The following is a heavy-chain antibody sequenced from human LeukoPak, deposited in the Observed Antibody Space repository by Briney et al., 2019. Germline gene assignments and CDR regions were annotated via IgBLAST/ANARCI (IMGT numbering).Heavy chain of an antibody. Sequence: ASVKVSCKASGYTFTSYGISWVRQAPGQGLEWMGWISAYNGNTNYAQKLQGRVTMTTDTSTSTAYMELRSLRSDDTAVYYCARVHSGYDQYYYYYYMDVWGKGTTVTVSS. V-gene: IGHV1-18*01. CDR1: GYTFTSYG. CDR3: ARVHSGYDQYYYYYYMDV. CDR2: ISAYNGNT. J-gene: IGHJ6*03. D-gene: IGHD5-12*01.